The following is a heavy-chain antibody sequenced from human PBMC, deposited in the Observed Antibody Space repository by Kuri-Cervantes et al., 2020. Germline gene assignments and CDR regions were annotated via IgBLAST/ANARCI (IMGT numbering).Heavy chain of an antibody. CDR1: GFTFSTYA. CDR2: ITDNGGGT. CDR3: VKGVWQWLAN. J-gene: IGHJ4*02. V-gene: IGHV3-23*01. D-gene: IGHD6-19*01. Sequence: GGSLRLSCAAPGFTFSTYAMTWVRQAPGKGLEWVSRITDNGGGTFYADFAKGRFTISRDNSKNTLYLQMNSLRAEDTALYYCVKGVWQWLANWGQGTLVTVSS.